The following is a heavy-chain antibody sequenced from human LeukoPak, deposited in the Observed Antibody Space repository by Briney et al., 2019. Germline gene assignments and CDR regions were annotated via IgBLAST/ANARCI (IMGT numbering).Heavy chain of an antibody. CDR3: ATPQALRLLECFPEGDY. J-gene: IGHJ4*02. D-gene: IGHD3-3*01. CDR2: ISGSGGST. V-gene: IGHV3-23*01. CDR1: GFTFSSYA. Sequence: PGGSLRLSCAASGFTFSSYAMSWVRQAPGKGLEWVSAISGSGGSTYYADSVKGRFTISRDNSKNTLYLQMNSLRAEDTAVYYCATPQALRLLECFPEGDYWGQGTLVTVSS.